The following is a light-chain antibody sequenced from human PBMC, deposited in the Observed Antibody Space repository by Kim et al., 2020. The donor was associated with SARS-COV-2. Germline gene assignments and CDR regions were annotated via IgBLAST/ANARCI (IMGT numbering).Light chain of an antibody. CDR3: QTWGTGILV. CDR1: SGHSRYA. Sequence: ASVKLTCTLGSGHSRYAIAWHQQQPEKGPRYLMNVNSDGSHSKGDGIPDRFSGSSSGAERYLTISSLQSEDEADYYCQTWGTGILVFGGGTQLTVL. V-gene: IGLV4-69*01. CDR2: VNSDGSH. J-gene: IGLJ2*01.